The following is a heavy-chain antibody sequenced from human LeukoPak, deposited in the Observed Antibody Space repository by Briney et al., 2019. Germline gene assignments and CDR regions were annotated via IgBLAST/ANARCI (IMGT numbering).Heavy chain of an antibody. D-gene: IGHD4-11*01. CDR3: ARGRVSSSTWYSTYHYYFYMDV. CDR2: VDHTGST. V-gene: IGHV4-59*01. J-gene: IGHJ6*03. Sequence: TTSETLSLTCSVSDDSITMYYWTWIRQPPGKGLEWIGYVDHTGSTNFNPSLNGRVSISRDTSKNLFSLRLRSVTAADTAVYFCARGRVSSSTWYSTYHYYFYMDVWGKGTTVTVSS. CDR1: DDSITMYY.